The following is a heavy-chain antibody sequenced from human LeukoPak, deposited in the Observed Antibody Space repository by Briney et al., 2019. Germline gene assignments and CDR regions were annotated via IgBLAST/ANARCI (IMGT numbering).Heavy chain of an antibody. D-gene: IGHD6-19*01. J-gene: IGHJ6*04. Sequence: GGSLRLSCAASGFTFSSYWMSWVRQAPGKGLEGVANIKQDGSEKYYVDSVKGRFTISRDNAKNSLYLQMNSRRAEDTAVYYCARAGSGWYRHYYYGMDVWGKGTTVTVSS. CDR1: GFTFSSYW. CDR2: IKQDGSEK. CDR3: ARAGSGWYRHYYYGMDV. V-gene: IGHV3-7*03.